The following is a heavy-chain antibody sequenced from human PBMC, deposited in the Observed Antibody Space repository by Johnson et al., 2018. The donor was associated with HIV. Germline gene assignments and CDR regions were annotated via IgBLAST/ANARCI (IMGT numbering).Heavy chain of an antibody. CDR3: AGGYGSGSGDAFDI. Sequence: VQLVESGGGVIRPGGSLRLSCAASGFTFVDYGMSWVRQAPGKGLEWVSGINWNGGSTGYADSVKGRVTISRDNDKNSLYLQLNSLRAEDTAVYYCAGGYGSGSGDAFDIWGQGTMVTVSS. CDR1: GFTFVDYG. D-gene: IGHD3-10*01. J-gene: IGHJ3*02. V-gene: IGHV3-20*04. CDR2: INWNGGST.